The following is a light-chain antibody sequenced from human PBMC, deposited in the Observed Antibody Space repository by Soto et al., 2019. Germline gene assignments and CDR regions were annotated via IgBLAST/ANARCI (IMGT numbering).Light chain of an antibody. Sequence: QSVLTQPPSVSGAPGQGVTISCTGNSSNLGAGFDVHWYQQLPGTAPKVVMFANDNRPSGVPDRFSGSKSGTSAALAITGLQAEDEADYYCQSFDSSLSAFVFGPGTKITFL. CDR3: QSFDSSLSAFV. V-gene: IGLV1-40*01. CDR2: AND. CDR1: SSNLGAGFD. J-gene: IGLJ1*01.